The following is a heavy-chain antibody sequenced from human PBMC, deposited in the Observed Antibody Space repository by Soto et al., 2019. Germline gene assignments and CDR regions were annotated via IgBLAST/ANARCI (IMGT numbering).Heavy chain of an antibody. CDR1: GGSISSSSYY. V-gene: IGHV4-39*01. CDR2: IYYSGST. Sequence: SETLSLTCTVSGGSISSSSYYWGWIRQPPGKGLEWIGSIYYSGSTYYNPSLKSRVTISVDTSKNQFSLKLSSATAADTAVYYCARQDCSSTSCYPKRTWFVPVGQGTPVTVSS. J-gene: IGHJ5*02. CDR3: ARQDCSSTSCYPKRTWFVP. D-gene: IGHD2-2*01.